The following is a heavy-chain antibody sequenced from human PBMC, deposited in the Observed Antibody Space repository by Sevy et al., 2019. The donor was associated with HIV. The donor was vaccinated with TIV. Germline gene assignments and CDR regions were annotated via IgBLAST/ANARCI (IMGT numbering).Heavy chain of an antibody. V-gene: IGHV3-15*01. D-gene: IGHD3-10*01. CDR1: GFTFSNAW. CDR3: TTDEEFYGSGTNYYYYYGMDV. Sequence: GGSLRLSCAASGFTFSNAWMSWVRQAPGKGLEWVGRIKSKTDGGTTDYAAPVKGRFTISRDDSKNTLYLQMNSLKTEDTAVYYCTTDEEFYGSGTNYYYYYGMDVWGQGTTVTVSS. J-gene: IGHJ6*02. CDR2: IKSKTDGGTT.